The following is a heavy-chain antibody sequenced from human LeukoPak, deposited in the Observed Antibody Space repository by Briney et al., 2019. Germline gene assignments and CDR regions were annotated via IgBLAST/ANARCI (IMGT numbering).Heavy chain of an antibody. CDR1: GFTFTTYW. J-gene: IGHJ4*02. CDR3: ARGTHSIDY. D-gene: IGHD6-13*01. CDR2: INSDGSIT. V-gene: IGHV3-74*01. Sequence: GGSLRLSCAASGFTFTTYWMHWVRQAPGKGLVWVSHINSDGSITSYADSVKGRFTISRDNSKNTLYLQMNSLRAEDTAVYYCARGTHSIDYWGQGTLVTVSS.